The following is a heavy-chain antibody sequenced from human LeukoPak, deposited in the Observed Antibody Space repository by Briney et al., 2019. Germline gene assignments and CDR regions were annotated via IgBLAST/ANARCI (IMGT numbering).Heavy chain of an antibody. CDR3: ARLSVGATRGFDY. CDR2: INPNSGGT. V-gene: IGHV1-2*02. CDR1: GYTFTAYY. D-gene: IGHD1-26*01. Sequence: GASVKVSCKASGYTFTAYYMHWVRQAPGQGLEWMGWINPNSGGTNYAQKFQGRVTMTRDTSISTAYMELIRLTSDDTAVYYCARLSVGATRGFDYWGQGTLVTVSS. J-gene: IGHJ4*02.